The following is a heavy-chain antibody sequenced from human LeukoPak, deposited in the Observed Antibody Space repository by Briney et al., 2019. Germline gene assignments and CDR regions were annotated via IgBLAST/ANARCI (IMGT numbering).Heavy chain of an antibody. CDR2: IYYSGST. V-gene: IGHV4-39*07. J-gene: IGHJ4*02. CDR3: ASNSGSYYHRDY. Sequence: SETLSLTCTVSGGSISSSSYYWGWIRQPPGKGLEWIGSIYYSGSTYYNPSLKSRVTISVDTSNNHFSLQLNSVTAADTAVYYCASNSGSYYHRDYWGQGTLVTVSS. CDR1: GGSISSSSYY. D-gene: IGHD1-26*01.